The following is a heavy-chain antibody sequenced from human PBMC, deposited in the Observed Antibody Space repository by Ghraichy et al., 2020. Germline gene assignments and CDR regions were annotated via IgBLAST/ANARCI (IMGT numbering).Heavy chain of an antibody. CDR1: GFTFSNHC. CDR2: IKQDGSEK. CDR3: ASDASPYSSGWYYFDA. V-gene: IGHV3-7*01. Sequence: GGSLRLSCAASGFTFSNHCMGWVRQAPGLGLEWVAYIKQDGSEKYYVDSVKGRFTISRDNAKNSLSLQMNSLRAEDTAFYFCASDASPYSSGWYYFDAWGQGTLVTVSS. D-gene: IGHD6-19*01. J-gene: IGHJ4*02.